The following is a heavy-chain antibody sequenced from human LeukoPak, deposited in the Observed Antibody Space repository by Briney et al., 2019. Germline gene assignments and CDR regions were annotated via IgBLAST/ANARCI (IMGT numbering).Heavy chain of an antibody. V-gene: IGHV1-24*01. CDR2: LDPEDGET. CDR3: ATITGAIFGVVIPIGYYYYGMDV. Sequence: GASVKVSCKVSGYTLTELSMHLVRQAARKGLEWMGGLDPEDGETIYAQKFQGRVTMTEDTSTDTAYMELSSLRSEDTAVYYCATITGAIFGVVIPIGYYYYGMDVWGQGTTVTVSS. J-gene: IGHJ6*02. CDR1: GYTLTELS. D-gene: IGHD3-3*01.